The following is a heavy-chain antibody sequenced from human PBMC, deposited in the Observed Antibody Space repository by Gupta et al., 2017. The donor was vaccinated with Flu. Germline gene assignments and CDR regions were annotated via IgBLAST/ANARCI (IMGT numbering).Heavy chain of an antibody. CDR1: GFSLSTAGMR. Sequence: QVTLKESGPALVKPTETLTLTCTFSGFSLSTAGMRVTWIRQPPGKALEWLARIDWDDGKSYSTSLRTRLTISKDTSKNQVVLTMTNMDSVDTATYYCARTAFTSGSFDFWSQGTLVTVSS. CDR3: ARTAFTSGSFDF. V-gene: IGHV2-70*04. D-gene: IGHD6-19*01. J-gene: IGHJ4*02. CDR2: IDWDDGK.